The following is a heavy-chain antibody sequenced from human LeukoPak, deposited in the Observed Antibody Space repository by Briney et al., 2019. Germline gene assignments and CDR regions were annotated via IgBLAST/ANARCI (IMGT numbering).Heavy chain of an antibody. V-gene: IGHV4-59*01. D-gene: IGHD1-26*01. Sequence: PSETLSLTCTVSGGSISGYCWSWIRQSPGKGLEWIGYIYYSESTNYNPSLKSRVTISVDTSKNQFSLKLSSVTAADTAVYYCARENSPGYSHAGIFDPWGQGTLVTVSS. CDR1: GGSISGYC. J-gene: IGHJ5*02. CDR3: ARENSPGYSHAGIFDP. CDR2: IYYSEST.